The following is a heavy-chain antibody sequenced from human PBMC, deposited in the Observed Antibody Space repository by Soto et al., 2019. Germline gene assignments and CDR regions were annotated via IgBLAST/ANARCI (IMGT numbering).Heavy chain of an antibody. D-gene: IGHD3-10*01. Sequence: QITLKESGPTLVRPTQTLTLTCTFSGFSLSSSGVGVGWIRQPPGKALEWLALIYWDDDKRYSPSLKSRLTITKDTSKNQVVLTLTKLDTVDTATYYCARGGWTTYYSPFCDYWGQGTRVTVSS. J-gene: IGHJ4*02. CDR3: ARGGWTTYYSPFCDY. CDR2: IYWDDDK. V-gene: IGHV2-5*02. CDR1: GFSLSSSGVG.